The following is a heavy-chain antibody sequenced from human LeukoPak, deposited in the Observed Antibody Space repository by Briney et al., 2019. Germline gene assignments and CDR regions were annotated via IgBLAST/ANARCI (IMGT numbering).Heavy chain of an antibody. CDR3: TRSARPLDS. CDR1: GFTFSDSY. V-gene: IGHV3-11*01. Sequence: GGFLRLSCAASGFTFSDSYMSWIRQAPGKGLEYLSYISGSGSDIIYADSVRGRFTISRDNAKNSLYLQMNSLRAEDTAVYYCTRSARPLDSWGQGTLVTVSS. CDR2: ISGSGSDI. J-gene: IGHJ4*02. D-gene: IGHD6-25*01.